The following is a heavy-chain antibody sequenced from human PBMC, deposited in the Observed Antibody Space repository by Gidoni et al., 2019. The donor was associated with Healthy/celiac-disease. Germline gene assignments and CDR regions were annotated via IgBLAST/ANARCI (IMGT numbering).Heavy chain of an antibody. Sequence: QLQLQESGPGMVKPSETLSLTFAVSGYSISSGYYWGWIRQPPGKGMDWIGSIYPSGSTYYNTSLKSRVNISVDTSKNQFSLKLSAVNAADTDGDYCASGVGATIYWGQGTLVTVSS. V-gene: IGHV4-38-2*01. CDR2: IYPSGST. CDR3: ASGVGATIY. CDR1: GYSISSGYY. J-gene: IGHJ4*02. D-gene: IGHD1-26*01.